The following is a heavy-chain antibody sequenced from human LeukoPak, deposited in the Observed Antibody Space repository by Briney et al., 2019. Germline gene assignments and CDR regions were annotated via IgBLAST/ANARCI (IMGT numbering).Heavy chain of an antibody. V-gene: IGHV1-2*04. CDR3: ARVASGSYYNFDY. CDR2: INPNSGGT. CDR1: GYTFTGYY. Sequence: ASVKVSCKASGYTFTGYYMHWVRQAPGQGLEWMGWINPNSGGTNYAQKFQGWVTMTRDTSSSTAYMELSRLRSDDTAVYYCARVASGSYYNFDYWGQGTLVTVSS. J-gene: IGHJ4*02. D-gene: IGHD3-10*01.